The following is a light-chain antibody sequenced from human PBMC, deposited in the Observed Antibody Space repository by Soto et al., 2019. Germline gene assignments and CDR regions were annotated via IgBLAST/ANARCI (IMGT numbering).Light chain of an antibody. J-gene: IGKJ1*01. V-gene: IGKV1-5*03. CDR2: RAS. CDR1: QSISSW. Sequence: DIQMTQSPSTLSASVGDRVIITCRASQSISSWWAWYQKKPGKAPNLLIYRASTLKTGIPSRFSGSGSGTAFTITISSLQPDDFATYYCQQYDRASWTFGQGTKVEIK. CDR3: QQYDRASWT.